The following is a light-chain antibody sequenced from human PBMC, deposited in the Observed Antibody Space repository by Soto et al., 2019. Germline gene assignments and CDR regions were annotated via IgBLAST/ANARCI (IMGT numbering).Light chain of an antibody. CDR3: QQYGSSPPAT. V-gene: IGKV3-20*01. CDR1: QSVSSSY. Sequence: EIVLTQSPGTLSLSPGERATLSCRASQSVSSSYLAWYQQKPGQAPRLLIYGASSRATGIPDRFSGSGSGTDFTLTISRLEPEDFAVYYCQQYGSSPPATFGLRTKVEIK. CDR2: GAS. J-gene: IGKJ1*01.